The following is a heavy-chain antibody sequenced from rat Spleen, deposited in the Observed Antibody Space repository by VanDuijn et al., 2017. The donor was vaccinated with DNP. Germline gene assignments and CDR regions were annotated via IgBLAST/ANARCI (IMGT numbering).Heavy chain of an antibody. V-gene: IGHV5-31*01. CDR2: ITSSGGST. CDR1: GFTFNNYW. CDR3: VRDSRDYGSYADYFDY. J-gene: IGHJ2*01. Sequence: EVQLVESGGGLLQPGRSLKLSCVASGFTFNNYWMTWIRQVPGKGLEWVASITSSGGSTYYPDSVKGRFTISRDNATNTLYLQMNSLRSEDTASYYCVRDSRDYGSYADYFDYWGQGVMVTVSS. D-gene: IGHD1-8*01.